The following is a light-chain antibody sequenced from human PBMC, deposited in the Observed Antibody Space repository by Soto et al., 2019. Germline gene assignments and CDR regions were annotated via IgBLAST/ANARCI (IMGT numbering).Light chain of an antibody. CDR3: SSYGGSNTVV. CDR1: SSDVGGYKS. CDR2: EVS. Sequence: QSVLTQPPSASGSPGQSVTISCTGSSSDVGGYKSVSWYQQHPGKAPKLMIYEVSKRPSGVPDRLSGSKSGNTASLTVTGLQGEDEADYYCSSYGGSNTVVFGGGTKVTVL. J-gene: IGLJ2*01. V-gene: IGLV2-8*01.